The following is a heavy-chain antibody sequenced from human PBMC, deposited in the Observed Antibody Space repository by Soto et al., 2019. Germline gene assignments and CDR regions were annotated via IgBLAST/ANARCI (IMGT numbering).Heavy chain of an antibody. CDR3: ASSSLYGIDV. Sequence: QVQLQESGPGLVKPSQTLSLTCSVSGGSISSGYYYWSWIRQPPGKGLEWIGNIYYSGNTYYNPSFKCCLIISIHASKNQFSLTVGSVTATDTAVYYCASSSLYGIDVWGQGTTVTVSS. CDR2: IYYSGNT. V-gene: IGHV4-30-4*01. J-gene: IGHJ6*02. CDR1: GGSISSGYYY. D-gene: IGHD6-6*01.